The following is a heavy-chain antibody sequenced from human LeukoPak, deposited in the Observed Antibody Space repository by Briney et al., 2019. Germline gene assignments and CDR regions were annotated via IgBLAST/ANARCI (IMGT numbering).Heavy chain of an antibody. CDR3: AKSRTWELESFDY. CDR1: GFTFDDYA. V-gene: IGHV3-9*01. CDR2: ISWNSGSI. Sequence: QAGGSLRLSCAASGFTFDDYAMHWVRQAPGKGLEWVSGISWNSGSIGYADSVKGRFTISRDNAKNSLYLQMNSLRAEDTALYYCAKSRTWELESFDYWGQGTLVTVSS. J-gene: IGHJ4*02. D-gene: IGHD1-26*01.